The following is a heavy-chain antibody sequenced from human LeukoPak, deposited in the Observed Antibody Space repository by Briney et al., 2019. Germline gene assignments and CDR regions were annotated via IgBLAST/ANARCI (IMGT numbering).Heavy chain of an antibody. D-gene: IGHD3-22*01. J-gene: IGHJ4*02. V-gene: IGHV4-39*07. CDR2: IFYSGST. Sequence: KASETLSLTCTVSGGSISTSSYYWGWVRQPPGKGLEWIGNIFYSGSTYYNPSLKSRVTISVDTSKNQFSLKLSSVTAADTAVYYCASILYYDSSGYNDYWGQGTLVTVSS. CDR1: GGSISTSSYY. CDR3: ASILYYDSSGYNDY.